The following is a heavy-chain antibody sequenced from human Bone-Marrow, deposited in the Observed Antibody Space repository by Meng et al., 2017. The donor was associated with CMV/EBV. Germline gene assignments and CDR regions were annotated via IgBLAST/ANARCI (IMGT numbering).Heavy chain of an antibody. D-gene: IGHD3-22*01. Sequence: ASVKVSCKASGYTFTSYCISWVRQAPGQGLEWRGWISAYNGNTNYAQNLQGRVTMTTDTSTSTAHMELRSLRSDDTAVYYCSRPADDSSGSYYYYVMDVWGQGTTVTVSS. CDR3: SRPADDSSGSYYYYVMDV. J-gene: IGHJ6*02. CDR1: GYTFTSYC. CDR2: ISAYNGNT. V-gene: IGHV1-18*01.